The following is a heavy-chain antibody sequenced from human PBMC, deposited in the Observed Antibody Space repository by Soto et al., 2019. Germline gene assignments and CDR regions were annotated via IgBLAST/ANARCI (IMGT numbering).Heavy chain of an antibody. D-gene: IGHD3-3*01. Sequence: PGGSLRLSCAASGFTFSSYWMSWVRQAPGKGLEWVANIKQDGSEKYYVDSVKGRFTISRDNAKNSLYLQMNSLRAEDTAVYYCARMNLPDFWSGYFSQYYCYYYMDVWGKGTTVTVSS. CDR1: GFTFSSYW. CDR3: ARMNLPDFWSGYFSQYYCYYYMDV. J-gene: IGHJ6*03. CDR2: IKQDGSEK. V-gene: IGHV3-7*01.